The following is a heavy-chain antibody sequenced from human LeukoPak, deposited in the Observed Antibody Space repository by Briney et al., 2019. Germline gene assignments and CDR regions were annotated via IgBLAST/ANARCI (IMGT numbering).Heavy chain of an antibody. CDR3: ATDSYGDEDY. J-gene: IGHJ4*02. Sequence: ASVKVSCKASGYRFRTYHMHWVTEAPGKGLEWVGSVNPEDGKTIYVEKFQGRVTITADTSTDTSYMELRGLRSDDTAIYYCATDSYGDEDYWGQGTLVTVSS. D-gene: IGHD4/OR15-4a*01. CDR1: GYRFRTYH. V-gene: IGHV1-69-2*01. CDR2: VNPEDGKT.